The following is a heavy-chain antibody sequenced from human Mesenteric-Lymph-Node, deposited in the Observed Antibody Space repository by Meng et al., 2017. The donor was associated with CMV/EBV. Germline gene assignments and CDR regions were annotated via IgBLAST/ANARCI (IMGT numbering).Heavy chain of an antibody. D-gene: IGHD3-3*02. J-gene: IGHJ6*02. CDR2: ISYDGSNK. V-gene: IGHV3-30-3*01. Sequence: GGSLRLSCAASGFTFSSYAMHWVRQAPGKGLEWVAVISYDGSNKYYADSVKGRFTISRDNAKNTVYLEMNSLRAEDTAVYYCAREERLALPDYYGMDVWGQGTTVTVSS. CDR1: GFTFSSYA. CDR3: AREERLALPDYYGMDV.